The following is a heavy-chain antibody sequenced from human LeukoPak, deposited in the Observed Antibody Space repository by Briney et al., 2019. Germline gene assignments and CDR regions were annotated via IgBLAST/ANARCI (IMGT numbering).Heavy chain of an antibody. J-gene: IGHJ4*02. Sequence: PSETLSLTCTVSGGSISSGDYYWSWIRQPPGKGLEWIGYIYYSGSTYYNPSLKSRVIISVDTSKNQFSLKLSSVTAADTAVYYCARDGAYDFWSGYHPGYFDYWGQGTLVTVSS. CDR2: IYYSGST. CDR1: GGSISSGDYY. D-gene: IGHD3-3*01. V-gene: IGHV4-30-4*08. CDR3: ARDGAYDFWSGYHPGYFDY.